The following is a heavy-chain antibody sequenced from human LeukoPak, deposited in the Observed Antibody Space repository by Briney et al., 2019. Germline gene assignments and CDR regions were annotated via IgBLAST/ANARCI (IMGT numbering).Heavy chain of an antibody. D-gene: IGHD2-8*02. V-gene: IGHV3-21*01. CDR3: ARARPEVWSPDS. CDR1: GFTFSTYS. CDR2: ISSSSSYI. Sequence: GGSLRLSCAASGFTFSTYSMNWVRQAPGKGLEWVSSISSSSSYIYYADSVKGRFTISRDNAKNSLYLQMNSLRAEDTAVYYCARARPEVWSPDSWGQGTLVTVSS. J-gene: IGHJ4*02.